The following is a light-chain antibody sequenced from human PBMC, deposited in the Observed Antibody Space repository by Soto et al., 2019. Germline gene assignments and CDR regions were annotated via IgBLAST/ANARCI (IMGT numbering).Light chain of an antibody. CDR2: DDS. J-gene: IGLJ2*01. Sequence: VLTQPPSVSVAPGQTARITCGGNNIGSKSVHWYQQKPCQAPVLVVYDDSDRPSWIPERFSGANSGNTATLTISRVEAGDEADYYCQVWDSSSDHPEVVFGGGTKVTVL. CDR3: QVWDSSSDHPEVV. V-gene: IGLV3-21*02. CDR1: NIGSKS.